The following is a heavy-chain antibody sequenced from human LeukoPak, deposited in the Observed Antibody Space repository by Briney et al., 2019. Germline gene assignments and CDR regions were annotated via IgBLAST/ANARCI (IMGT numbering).Heavy chain of an antibody. CDR2: IYYSGST. D-gene: IGHD2-15*01. V-gene: IGHV4-59*12. Sequence: SETLSLTCTVSGGSISSYYWSWIRQPPGKGLEWIGYIYYSGSTNYNPSLKSRVTISVDTSKNQFSLKLSSVTAADTAVYYCARGRVNDIVVVVAATTYDYWGQGTLVTVSS. CDR3: ARGRVNDIVVVVAATTYDY. J-gene: IGHJ4*02. CDR1: GGSISSYY.